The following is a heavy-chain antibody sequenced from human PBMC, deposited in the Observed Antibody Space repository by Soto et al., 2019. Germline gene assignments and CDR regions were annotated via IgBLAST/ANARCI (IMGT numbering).Heavy chain of an antibody. CDR2: ISSSSSYI. CDR1: GFTFSSYS. Sequence: EVQLVESGGGLVKPEGSLRLSCAASGFTFSSYSMNWVRQAPGKGLEWVSSISSSSSYIYYADSVKGRFTISRDNAKNSLYLQVNSLRAEDTAVYYCAREGIAAALDYWGQGTLVTVSS. CDR3: AREGIAAALDY. J-gene: IGHJ4*02. V-gene: IGHV3-21*01. D-gene: IGHD6-13*01.